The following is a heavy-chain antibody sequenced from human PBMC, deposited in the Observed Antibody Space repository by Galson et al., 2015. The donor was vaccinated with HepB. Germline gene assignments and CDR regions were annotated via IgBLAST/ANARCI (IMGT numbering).Heavy chain of an antibody. J-gene: IGHJ4*02. V-gene: IGHV3-23*01. Sequence: SGFTFSGFAMNWVRQAPGKGLEWVSGISGSGGSSDYAHSVKGRFTISRDNSENTLYLQMNSLRAEDTAVYYCAKGLPSQLDNYFDYWGQGTLVTVSS. D-gene: IGHD2-21*02. CDR1: GFTFSGFA. CDR3: AKGLPSQLDNYFDY. CDR2: ISGSGGSS.